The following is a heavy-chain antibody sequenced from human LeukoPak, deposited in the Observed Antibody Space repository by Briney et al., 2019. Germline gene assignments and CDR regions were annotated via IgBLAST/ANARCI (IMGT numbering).Heavy chain of an antibody. CDR3: ATDRRGNYYSHAFDF. V-gene: IGHV1-24*01. D-gene: IGHD1-26*01. CDR2: FDPQYGET. Sequence: EASVKVSCKVSGYTLTELSMHWVRQGPGKGLEWMGGFDPQYGETIYAQKFQGRLTMTKDTSTNTAYMELSSLRSQDTAVYYCATDRRGNYYSHAFDFWGQGTMVTISS. J-gene: IGHJ3*01. CDR1: GYTLTELS.